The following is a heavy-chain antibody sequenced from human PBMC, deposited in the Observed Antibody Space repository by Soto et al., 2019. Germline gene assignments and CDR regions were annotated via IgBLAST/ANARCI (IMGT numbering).Heavy chain of an antibody. CDR3: AKALAIAVAGTGAFDI. J-gene: IGHJ3*02. V-gene: IGHV3-9*01. CDR2: ISWNSGSI. CDR1: GFTFDDYA. D-gene: IGHD6-19*01. Sequence: GGSLGLSCSASGFTFDDYAMHWVRQAPGKGLEWVSGISWNSGSIGYADSVKGRFTISRDNAKNSLYLQMNSLRAEDTALYYCAKALAIAVAGTGAFDIWGQGTMVTVSS.